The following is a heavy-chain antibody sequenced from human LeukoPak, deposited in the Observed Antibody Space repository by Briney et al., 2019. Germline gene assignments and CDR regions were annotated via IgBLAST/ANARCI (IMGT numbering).Heavy chain of an antibody. J-gene: IGHJ6*04. CDR2: ISRSGSTI. D-gene: IGHD3-10*02. V-gene: IGHV3-48*03. CDR1: GLTFSSYE. Sequence: GGSLRLSCAASGLTFSSYEMNWVRQAPGKGLEWVSYISRSGSTIYYADPARGQFTISRTNAKNSLYLHMNSRRAEAPAVYYCAELGITMIGGVWGKGTTVTISS. CDR3: AELGITMIGGV.